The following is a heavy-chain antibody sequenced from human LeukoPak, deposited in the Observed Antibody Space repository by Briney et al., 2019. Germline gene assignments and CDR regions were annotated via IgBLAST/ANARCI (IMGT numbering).Heavy chain of an antibody. Sequence: PGGSLRLSCAASGFIFSGYAMSWVRQPPGKGLEWVSTISGSGGRSYYADSVKGRFIISRDNPKNTLYLQMNSLRAEDTAVYYCAKDMYLEGTSMTVPGWFDPWGQGTLVTVSS. CDR1: GFIFSGYA. CDR3: AKDMYLEGTSMTVPGWFDP. J-gene: IGHJ5*02. CDR2: ISGSGGRS. D-gene: IGHD4-17*01. V-gene: IGHV3-23*01.